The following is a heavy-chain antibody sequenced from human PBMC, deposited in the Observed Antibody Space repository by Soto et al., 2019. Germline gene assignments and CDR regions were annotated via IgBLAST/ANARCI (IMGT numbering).Heavy chain of an antibody. CDR1: GYTFTGYY. CDR2: INPNSGGT. V-gene: IGHV1-2*02. D-gene: IGHD4-17*01. Sequence: ASVTVSCKASGYTFTGYYMHWVRQAPGQGLEWMGWINPNSGGTNYAQKFQGRVTMTRDTSISTAYMELSRLRSDDTAVYYCARSMTTSYYFDYWGQGTLVTVSS. J-gene: IGHJ4*02. CDR3: ARSMTTSYYFDY.